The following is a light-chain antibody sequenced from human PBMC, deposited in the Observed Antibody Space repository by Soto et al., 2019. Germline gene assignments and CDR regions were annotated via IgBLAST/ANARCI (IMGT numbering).Light chain of an antibody. CDR3: QQYGSSPWT. J-gene: IGKJ1*01. Sequence: EIVLTQSPVTLSLSPGERATLSCRASQSVSSSYLAWYQQKPGQAPRLLIYDASNRATGIPDRFSGSGSGTDFTLTISRXEPEDFAVYYCQQYGSSPWTFGQGTKVDIK. V-gene: IGKV3-20*01. CDR2: DAS. CDR1: QSVSSSY.